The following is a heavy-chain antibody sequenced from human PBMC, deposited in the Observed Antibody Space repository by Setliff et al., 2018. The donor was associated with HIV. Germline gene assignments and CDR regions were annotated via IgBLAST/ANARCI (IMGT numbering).Heavy chain of an antibody. D-gene: IGHD3-22*01. J-gene: IGHJ4*02. CDR1: SGSFSNYA. CDR3: AKELAASGLGYFDS. V-gene: IGHV3-23*01. Sequence: ASETLSLTCTVSSGSFSNYAMSWVRQAPGEGLEWVSAILSTGERTFYADSVKGRFTISRDNSKNTVYLQMNSLRAEDTAEYYCAKELAASGLGYFDSWGRGILVTVSS. CDR2: ILSTGERT.